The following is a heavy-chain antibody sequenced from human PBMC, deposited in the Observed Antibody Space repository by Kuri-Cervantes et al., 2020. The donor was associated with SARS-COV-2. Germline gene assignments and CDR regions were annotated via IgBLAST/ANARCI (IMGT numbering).Heavy chain of an antibody. V-gene: IGHV3-9*01. CDR1: GFTFDDYA. D-gene: IGHD2-2*01. J-gene: IGHJ4*02. Sequence: SLKISCAASGFTFDDYAMHWVRQAPGKGLEWVSGISWNSGSIGYADSVKGRSTISRDNAKNSLYLQMNSLRAEDTAVYYCARDSSPTHSAGPAAIGCWGQGTLVTVSS. CDR3: ARDSSPTHSAGPAAIGC. CDR2: ISWNSGSI.